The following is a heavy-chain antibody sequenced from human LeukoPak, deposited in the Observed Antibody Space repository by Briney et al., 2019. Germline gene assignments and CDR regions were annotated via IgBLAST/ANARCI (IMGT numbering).Heavy chain of an antibody. V-gene: IGHV4-61*02. CDR3: ARGGQWLYY. CDR2: IYTSGST. Sequence: SETLSLTCTVSGGSISSGNYYWNWIRQPAGKGLEWIGRIYTSGSTNYNPSLKNRVTISVDTSKNQFSLKLSSVTAADTAVYYCARGGQWLYYWGQGTLVTVSS. J-gene: IGHJ4*02. D-gene: IGHD6-19*01. CDR1: GGSISSGNYY.